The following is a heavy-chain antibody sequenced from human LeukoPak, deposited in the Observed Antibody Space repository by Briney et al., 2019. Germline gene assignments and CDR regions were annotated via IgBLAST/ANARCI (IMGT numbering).Heavy chain of an antibody. V-gene: IGHV3-7*01. D-gene: IGHD6-6*01. J-gene: IGHJ4*02. CDR2: INRDGSEK. CDR3: AKRVNISVRQTHSDY. CDR1: GFIFSNFW. Sequence: GGSLRLSCTGSGFIFSNFWMGWDRQGPGKGLQWVASINRDGSEKHPVDSVKGRFTISRDNAKNSVYLQMNGLTVEDTAVYYCAKRVNISVRQTHSDYWGQGTLVTVSS.